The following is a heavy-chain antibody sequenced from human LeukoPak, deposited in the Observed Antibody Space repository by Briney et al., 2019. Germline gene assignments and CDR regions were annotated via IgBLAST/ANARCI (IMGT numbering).Heavy chain of an antibody. CDR2: FDPSDSYT. CDR1: GYSFTSYW. J-gene: IGHJ4*02. V-gene: IGHV5-10-1*04. Sequence: GESLKISCKGSGYSFTSYWISWVRQMPGKGLEWMGRFDPSDSYTNYTSSFQGQVTISADKSISTAYLQWSSLKASDTAMYYCARQEGLYHFAYWGQGTLVTVSS. CDR3: ARQEGLYHFAY. D-gene: IGHD2-2*02.